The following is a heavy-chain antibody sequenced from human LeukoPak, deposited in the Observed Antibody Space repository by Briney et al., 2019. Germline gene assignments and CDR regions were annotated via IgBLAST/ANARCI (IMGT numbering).Heavy chain of an antibody. CDR2: IYHSGST. J-gene: IGHJ6*02. CDR1: GGSISSGGYS. D-gene: IGHD3-9*01. V-gene: IGHV4-30-2*01. CDR3: ARVDSPYYYYYGMDV. Sequence: PSQTLSLTCAVSGGSISSGGYSWSWIRQPPGKGLEWIGYIYHSGSTNYNPSLKSRVTISVDTSKNQFSLKLSSVTAADTAVYYCARVDSPYYYYYGMDVWGQGTTVTVSS.